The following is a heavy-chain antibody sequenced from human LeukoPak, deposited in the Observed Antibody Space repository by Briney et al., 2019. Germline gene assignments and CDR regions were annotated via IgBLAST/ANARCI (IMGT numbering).Heavy chain of an antibody. CDR2: FDPEDGET. CDR3: ATDSRFGELFGY. Sequence: ASVKVSCKVSGYTLTELSMHWVRQAPGKGLEWMGGFDPEDGETIYAQKFQGRVTMTEDTSTDTAYTELSSLRSEDTAVYYCATDSRFGELFGYWGQGTLVTVSS. CDR1: GYTLTELS. J-gene: IGHJ4*02. D-gene: IGHD3-10*02. V-gene: IGHV1-24*01.